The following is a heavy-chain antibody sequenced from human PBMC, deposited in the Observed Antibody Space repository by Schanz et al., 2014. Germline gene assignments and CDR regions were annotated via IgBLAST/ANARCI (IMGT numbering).Heavy chain of an antibody. CDR3: ARGGRWLQSDAFDI. CDR1: GYTFTSYG. J-gene: IGHJ3*02. V-gene: IGHV1-18*04. Sequence: QVQLVQSGADVKKPGASVKVSCKASGYTFTSYGVSWVRQAPGQGLEWMGWISVYNGKTNYAQKFQGRVTMTTDTSTSTAYMELRSLRSDDTAVYYCARGGRWLQSDAFDIWGRGTMVTVSS. D-gene: IGHD3-16*01. CDR2: ISVYNGKT.